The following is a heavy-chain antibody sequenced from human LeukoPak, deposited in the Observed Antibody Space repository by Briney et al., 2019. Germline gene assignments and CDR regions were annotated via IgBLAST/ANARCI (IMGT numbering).Heavy chain of an antibody. CDR3: ARSNSYTWFDP. Sequence: GASVKVSCKASGYTFTSYYMHWVRQAPGQGLEWMGIINPSGGSTSYAQKFQGRVTMTRDTSTSTVYMELSRLRSDDTAVYYCARSNSYTWFDPWGQGTLVTVSS. D-gene: IGHD4-23*01. CDR2: INPSGGST. CDR1: GYTFTSYY. J-gene: IGHJ5*02. V-gene: IGHV1-46*01.